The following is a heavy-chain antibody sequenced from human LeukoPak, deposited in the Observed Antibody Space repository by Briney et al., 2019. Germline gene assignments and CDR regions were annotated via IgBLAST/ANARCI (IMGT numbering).Heavy chain of an antibody. J-gene: IGHJ4*02. CDR3: ARVGLGYCSSTSCYFDY. D-gene: IGHD2-2*01. CDR1: GYTFTSYG. CDR2: ISAYNGNT. V-gene: IGHV1-18*01. Sequence: GASVKVSCKASGYTFTSYGISWLRQAPAQGLEWMGWISAYNGNTNYAQKLQGRVTMTTDTSTSTAYMELRSLRSDDTAVYYCARVGLGYCSSTSCYFDYWGQGTLVTVSS.